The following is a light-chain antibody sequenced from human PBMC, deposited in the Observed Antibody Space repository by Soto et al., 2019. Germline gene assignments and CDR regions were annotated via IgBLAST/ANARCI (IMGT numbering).Light chain of an antibody. J-gene: IGLJ1*01. Sequence: QSALTQPASGSGSPGQSITISCTGTSSDVGGYNYVSWYQQHPGKAPKLMIFDVSNRPSGVSNRFSGSKSGNTASLTISGLQAEDEADYYCSSYTSSSTRVFGPGTKLTVL. CDR2: DVS. CDR3: SSYTSSSTRV. CDR1: SSDVGGYNY. V-gene: IGLV2-14*01.